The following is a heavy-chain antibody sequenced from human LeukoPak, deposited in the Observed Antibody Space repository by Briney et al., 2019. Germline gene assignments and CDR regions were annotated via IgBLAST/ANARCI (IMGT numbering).Heavy chain of an antibody. CDR1: GFTLSSYA. J-gene: IGHJ4*02. Sequence: GGSLRLSCAASGFTLSSYAMSWVRQAPGKGLEWVSYISSSSTTINYAESVKGRFTISRDNAKDSMYLQMNSLRAEDTAVYYCVRDLDSIAFFWGQGTLVTVSS. V-gene: IGHV3-48*01. D-gene: IGHD2/OR15-2a*01. CDR2: ISSSSTTI. CDR3: VRDLDSIAFF.